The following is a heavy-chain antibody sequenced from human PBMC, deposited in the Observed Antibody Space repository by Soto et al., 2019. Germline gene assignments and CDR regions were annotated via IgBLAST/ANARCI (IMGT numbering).Heavy chain of an antibody. D-gene: IGHD3-22*01. Sequence: ASVKVSCKASGGTFSSYAISWVRQAPGQGLEWMGGIIPIFGTANYAQKFQGRVTITADESTSTAYMELSSLRSEDTAVYYCARARSSGYYGSLYYYYYGMDVWGQGTTVTVSS. CDR2: IIPIFGTA. CDR3: ARARSSGYYGSLYYYYYGMDV. V-gene: IGHV1-69*13. CDR1: GGTFSSYA. J-gene: IGHJ6*02.